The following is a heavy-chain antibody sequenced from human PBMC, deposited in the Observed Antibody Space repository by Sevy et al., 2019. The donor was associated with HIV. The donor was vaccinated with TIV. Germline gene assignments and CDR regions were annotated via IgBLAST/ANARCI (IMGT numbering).Heavy chain of an antibody. D-gene: IGHD2-8*01. CDR3: EKDTRKLGGGGYCTNDICSAPMDV. J-gene: IGHJ6*03. CDR2: ISWNSGNI. Sequence: GGSLRLSCAASGFTFDDYAMHWVRQAPGKGLEWVAGISWNSGNIDYVDSVKGRFTISRNNAKRSLYLQMNSLRAEDTALYYWEKDTRKLGGGGYCTNDICSAPMDVWGRGTTVTVSS. CDR1: GFTFDDYA. V-gene: IGHV3-9*01.